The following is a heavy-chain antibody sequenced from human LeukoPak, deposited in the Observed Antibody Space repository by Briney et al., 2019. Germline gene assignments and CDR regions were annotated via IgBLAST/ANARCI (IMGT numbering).Heavy chain of an antibody. J-gene: IGHJ5*02. CDR3: AKGVTAALRKYNWFDP. CDR1: GFTFSSYS. V-gene: IGHV3-21*01. D-gene: IGHD2-21*02. CDR2: ISSSGSYI. Sequence: GGSLRLSCAASGFTFSSYSMNWVRQAPGKGLEWVSSISSSGSYIYYADSVKGRFTISRDNAQNSLYLQMNSPRAEGTGVYFCAKGVTAALRKYNWFDPWGQGTLVTVSS.